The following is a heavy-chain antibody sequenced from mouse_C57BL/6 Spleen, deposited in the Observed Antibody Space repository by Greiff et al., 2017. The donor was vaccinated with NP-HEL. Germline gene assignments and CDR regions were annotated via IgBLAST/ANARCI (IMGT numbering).Heavy chain of an antibody. CDR2: ISSGSSTI. V-gene: IGHV5-17*01. Sequence: EVKVVESGGGLVKPGGSLKLSCAASGFTFSDYGMHWVRQAPEKGLEWVAYISSGSSTIYYADTVKGRFTISRDNAKNTLFLQMTSLRSEDTAMYYCARRYYGSSYVDWYFDVWGTGTTVTVSS. CDR1: GFTFSDYG. D-gene: IGHD1-1*01. J-gene: IGHJ1*03. CDR3: ARRYYGSSYVDWYFDV.